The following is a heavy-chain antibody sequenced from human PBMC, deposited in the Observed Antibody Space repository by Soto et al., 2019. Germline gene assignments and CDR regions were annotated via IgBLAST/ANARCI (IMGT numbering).Heavy chain of an antibody. Sequence: SESLSLTCAVSGGSISSSNWWCWVRQPPGKGVGWIAEIYHSGSTNYNPSLKSRVTISVDKSKNQFSLKLTSVTAADTAVYYRATDAGIVRATYFDYWGRGTLVTVS. D-gene: IGHD1-26*01. CDR3: ATDAGIVRATYFDY. CDR1: GGSISSSNW. CDR2: IYHSGST. V-gene: IGHV4-4*02. J-gene: IGHJ4*02.